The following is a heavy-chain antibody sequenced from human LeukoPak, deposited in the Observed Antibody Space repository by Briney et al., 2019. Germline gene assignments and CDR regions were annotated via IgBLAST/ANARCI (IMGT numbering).Heavy chain of an antibody. D-gene: IGHD3-16*02. CDR1: GFTFNIYA. J-gene: IGHJ4*02. CDR2: ISGSGGTT. CDR3: ARGQGGVMITFGGVIVFDY. V-gene: IGHV3-23*01. Sequence: GGSLRLSCAASGFTFNIYAMSWVRQTPGKGLEWVSAISGSGGTTYYADSVKGRFTISRDNSENTLYLQMNSLRAEDMAIYYCARGQGGVMITFGGVIVFDYWGQGALVTVSS.